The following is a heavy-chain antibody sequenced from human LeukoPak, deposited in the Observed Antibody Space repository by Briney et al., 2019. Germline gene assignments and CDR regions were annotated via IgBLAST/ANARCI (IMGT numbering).Heavy chain of an antibody. CDR3: ARDLSSNWSNLGY. J-gene: IGHJ4*02. CDR2: INWSGDNT. V-gene: IGHV3-20*04. D-gene: IGHD6-13*01. CDR1: GFTFSDYG. Sequence: GGSLRLSCEDSGFTFSDYGLRWIRHARGKGRQWVAGINWSGDNTFYADSVKDRFTVSRDNTKKTLYLQMDNLRGDDTATYYCARDLSSNWSNLGYWGQGTLVTVSS.